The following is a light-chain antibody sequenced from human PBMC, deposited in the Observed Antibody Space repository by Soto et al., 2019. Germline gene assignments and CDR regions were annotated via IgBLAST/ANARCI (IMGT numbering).Light chain of an antibody. Sequence: DIQMTQSPSSLSASVGDTITITCRARQSISNYLNWYQLNPGKVPKLLLYGASTLQTGVPSRFSGSGSGTDFTLTISSLQPEDSASYYCQQSYSSWATFGGGTKVEIK. V-gene: IGKV1-39*01. CDR3: QQSYSSWAT. J-gene: IGKJ4*01. CDR1: QSISNY. CDR2: GAS.